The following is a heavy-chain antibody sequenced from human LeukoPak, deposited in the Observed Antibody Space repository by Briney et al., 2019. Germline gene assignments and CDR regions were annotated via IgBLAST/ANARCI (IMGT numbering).Heavy chain of an antibody. CDR2: ISWSSGII. J-gene: IGHJ3*02. V-gene: IGHV3-9*01. Sequence: GRSLRLSCAASGFTFDDHGKHWVRQAPGKGLEWVSGISWSSGIIGYADSVKGRFTISRDNAKNSLYLQMDSLRAEDTALYYCAKDTGRPADAITMEDNAFDIWGQGTMVTVSS. CDR3: AKDTGRPADAITMEDNAFDI. D-gene: IGHD3-3*01. CDR1: GFTFDDHG.